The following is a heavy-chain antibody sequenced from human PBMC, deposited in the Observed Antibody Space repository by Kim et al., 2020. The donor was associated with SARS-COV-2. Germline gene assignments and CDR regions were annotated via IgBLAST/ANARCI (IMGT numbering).Heavy chain of an antibody. Sequence: GGSLRLSCAASGFTFSSYGMHWVRQAPGKGLEWVAVISYDGSNKYYADSVKGRFTISRDNSKNTLYLQMNSLRAEDTAVYYCAKEMGMIVAIYGMDVWG. V-gene: IGHV3-30*18. J-gene: IGHJ6*02. D-gene: IGHD3-22*01. CDR3: AKEMGMIVAIYGMDV. CDR2: ISYDGSNK. CDR1: GFTFSSYG.